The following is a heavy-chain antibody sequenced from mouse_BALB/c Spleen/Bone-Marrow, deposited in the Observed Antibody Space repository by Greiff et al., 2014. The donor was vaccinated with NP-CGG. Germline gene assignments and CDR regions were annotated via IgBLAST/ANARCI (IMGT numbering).Heavy chain of an antibody. V-gene: IGHV7-3*02. J-gene: IGHJ3*01. D-gene: IGHD1-1*01. CDR2: IRNKANGYTT. CDR1: GFTFTDYY. CDR3: ARVTTAWFAY. Sequence: EVMLVESGGGLVQPGGSLRLSCATSGFTFTDYYMSWVRQPPGKALEWLGFIRNKANGYTTEYSASVKGRFTISRDNSQSILYLRMNTLRAEDSATYYCARVTTAWFAYWGQGTLVTVSA.